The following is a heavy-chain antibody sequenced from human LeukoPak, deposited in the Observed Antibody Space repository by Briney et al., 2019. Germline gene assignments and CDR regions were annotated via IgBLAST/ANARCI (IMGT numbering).Heavy chain of an antibody. CDR3: ARSGYCSGGSCYRFDY. Sequence: GASEKVSRKASGYTFASYGISWVRQAPGQGLEWMGWISAYNGNTNYAQKLQGRVTMTTDTSTSTAYMELRSLRSDDTAVYYCARSGYCSGGSCYRFDYWGQGTLVTVSS. D-gene: IGHD2-15*01. J-gene: IGHJ4*02. V-gene: IGHV1-18*01. CDR2: ISAYNGNT. CDR1: GYTFASYG.